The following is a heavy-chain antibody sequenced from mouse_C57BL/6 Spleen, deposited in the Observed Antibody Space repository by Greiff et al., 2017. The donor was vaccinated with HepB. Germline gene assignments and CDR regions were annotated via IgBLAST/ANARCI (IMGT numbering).Heavy chain of an antibody. CDR2: INPGRGGT. CDR3: ARGGSSPYYFDY. D-gene: IGHD1-1*01. V-gene: IGHV1-54*01. CDR1: GYAFTNYL. J-gene: IGHJ2*01. Sequence: VQLHQSGAELVRPGTSVKVSCKASGYAFTNYLIEWVKQRPGQGLEWIGVINPGRGGTNYNEKFKGKATLTADKSSSTAYMQLSSLTSEDSAVYFCARGGSSPYYFDYWGQGTTLTVTS.